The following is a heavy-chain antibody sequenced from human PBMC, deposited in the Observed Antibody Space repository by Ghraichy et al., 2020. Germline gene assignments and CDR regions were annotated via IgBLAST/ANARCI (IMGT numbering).Heavy chain of an antibody. CDR2: IYSGGST. CDR3: ARDFYCSSTSCYAFDI. CDR1: GFTVSSNY. V-gene: IGHV3-66*02. D-gene: IGHD2-2*01. Sequence: GESLNISCAASGFTVSSNYMSWVRQAPGKGLEWVSVIYSGGSTYYADSVKGRFTISRDNSKNTLYLQMNSLRAEDTAVYYCARDFYCSSTSCYAFDIWGQGTMVTVSS. J-gene: IGHJ3*02.